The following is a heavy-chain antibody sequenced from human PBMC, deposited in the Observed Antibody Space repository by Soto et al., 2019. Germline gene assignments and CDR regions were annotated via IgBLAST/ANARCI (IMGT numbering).Heavy chain of an antibody. CDR1: GFTFSDHY. CDR2: SSNSGSFT. D-gene: IGHD1-1*01. J-gene: IGHJ4*02. CDR3: VRSGDNYNLLDY. Sequence: LGLSCAASGFTFSDHYMSWIRQAPGKGLEWIGYSSNSGSFTRYADSVKGRFSISRDNAKNSLYLQINSLRGDDTAIYYCVRSGDNYNLLDYWGQGTPVTVSS. V-gene: IGHV3-11*06.